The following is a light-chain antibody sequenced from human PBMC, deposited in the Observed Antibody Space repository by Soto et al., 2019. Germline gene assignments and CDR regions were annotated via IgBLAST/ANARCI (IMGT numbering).Light chain of an antibody. CDR3: CSYAGTTHV. Sequence: QSVLTQPPSVSGSPGQSVTICCTGTSSDIGGYNYVSWYQQLPGKAPKLMIYDVSKRPSGVPDRFSGSNSGNTASLTISGLQAEDEADYYCCSYAGTTHVFGTGTKLTVL. J-gene: IGLJ1*01. CDR1: SSDIGGYNY. V-gene: IGLV2-11*01. CDR2: DVS.